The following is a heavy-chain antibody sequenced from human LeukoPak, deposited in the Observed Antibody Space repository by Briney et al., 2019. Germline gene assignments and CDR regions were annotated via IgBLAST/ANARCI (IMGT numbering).Heavy chain of an antibody. CDR3: AKVLSKGGGYYLTDY. J-gene: IGHJ4*02. V-gene: IGHV3-30*02. Sequence: GGSLRLSCAASGFTFNTYGMHWVRQAPDKGLEGGAFIRYDGADKYYADSVKGRFTISRDNSKNTLYLQMNSLRAEDTAVYYCAKVLSKGGGYYLTDYWGQGTLVTVSS. D-gene: IGHD3-22*01. CDR2: IRYDGADK. CDR1: GFTFNTYG.